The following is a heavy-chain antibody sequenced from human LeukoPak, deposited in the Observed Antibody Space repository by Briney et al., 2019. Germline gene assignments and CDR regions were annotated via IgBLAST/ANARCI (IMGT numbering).Heavy chain of an antibody. Sequence: VASVKVSCKASGYTFTSYDINWVRQATGQGLEWMGWMNPNSGNTGYAQKFQGRVTMTRNTSISTAYMELSSLRSEDTAVYYCARGPYYYDSSGYYQLGYWGQGTLVTVSS. CDR2: MNPNSGNT. V-gene: IGHV1-8*01. D-gene: IGHD3-22*01. CDR1: GYTFTSYD. CDR3: ARGPYYYDSSGYYQLGY. J-gene: IGHJ4*02.